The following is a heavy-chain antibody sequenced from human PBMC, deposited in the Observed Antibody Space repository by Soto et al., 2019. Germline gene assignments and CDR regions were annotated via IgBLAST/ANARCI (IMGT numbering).Heavy chain of an antibody. V-gene: IGHV3-33*01. J-gene: IGHJ4*01. Sequence: LRISGAATGFTFGTYAMHLVRQAQRQGLEWVAVIYYDGSNRYYGDAVKGRFTISRDNSKSTLYLQMSSLRAGDTAVYYCARAFCTNGVCYYFFDSWGHGTLVTV. D-gene: IGHD2-8*01. CDR3: ARAFCTNGVCYYFFDS. CDR2: IYYDGSNR. CDR1: GFTFGTYA.